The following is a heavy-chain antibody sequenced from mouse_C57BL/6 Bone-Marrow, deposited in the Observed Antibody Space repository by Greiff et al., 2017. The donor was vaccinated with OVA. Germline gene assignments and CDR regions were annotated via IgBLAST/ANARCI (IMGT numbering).Heavy chain of an antibody. J-gene: IGHJ2*01. D-gene: IGHD2-5*01. CDR1: GYTFTSYW. V-gene: IGHV1-74*01. CDR3: AIEVYSNSIFDY. Sequence: VKLHQPGADLVKPGASVKVSCKASGYTFTSYWMNWVKQRPGQGLEWIGRIHPSDSDTNYNQKFKGKATLTVDKSSSTAYMQLSSLTSEDSAVYDCAIEVYSNSIFDYWGQGTTLTVSS. CDR2: IHPSDSDT.